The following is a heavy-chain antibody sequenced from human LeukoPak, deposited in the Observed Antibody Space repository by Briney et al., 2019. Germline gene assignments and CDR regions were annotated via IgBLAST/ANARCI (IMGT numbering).Heavy chain of an antibody. J-gene: IGHJ3*02. CDR2: IYSGGST. CDR1: GFTVSANY. CDR3: AREGSDSANPRAFDI. Sequence: PGGSLRLSCAASGFTVSANYMSWVRQAPGKGLEWVSVIYSGGSTYYADSVRGRFTISRDSSKNTLSLQMHSPRTEDTAVYYCAREGSDSANPRAFDIWGQGTMVTVSS. D-gene: IGHD5-18*01. V-gene: IGHV3-66*02.